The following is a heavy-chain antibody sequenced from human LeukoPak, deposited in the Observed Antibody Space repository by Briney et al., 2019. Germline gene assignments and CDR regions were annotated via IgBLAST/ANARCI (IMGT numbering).Heavy chain of an antibody. V-gene: IGHV3-23*01. CDR2: LSSGGNT. CDR3: AKKVTGNGYHPFDY. J-gene: IGHJ4*02. CDR1: GFTFSSYT. Sequence: GGSLRLSCAASGFTFSSYTMSWVRQAPGKGLEWVATLSSGGNTHYADSVQGRFTVSRDSSKNMLYLQMNSLGVEDTAMYYCAKKVTGNGYHPFDYWGQGALVTVSS. D-gene: IGHD2-2*03.